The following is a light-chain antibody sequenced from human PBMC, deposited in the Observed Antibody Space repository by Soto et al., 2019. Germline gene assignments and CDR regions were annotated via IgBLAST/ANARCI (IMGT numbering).Light chain of an antibody. CDR2: DAS. V-gene: IGKV1-5*01. CDR1: QSISSW. Sequence: DIQMTQSPSTLSASVGDRVTITCRASQSISSWLAWYQQKPGNAPKLLIYDASSLESGVPSRFSGSGSGTEFTLTISRLQPDDFATYYCQQYNRYSRTFGQGTKVEIK. CDR3: QQYNRYSRT. J-gene: IGKJ1*01.